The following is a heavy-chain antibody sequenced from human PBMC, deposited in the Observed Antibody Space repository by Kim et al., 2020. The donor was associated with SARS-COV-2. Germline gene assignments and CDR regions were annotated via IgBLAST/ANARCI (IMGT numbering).Heavy chain of an antibody. CDR3: AKYWFWGGREPLDY. D-gene: IGHD3-16*01. Sequence: ADSGEGRFTISRDNSKNTLYLQMNSLRAEDTAVYYCAKYWFWGGREPLDYWGQGTLVTVSS. J-gene: IGHJ4*02. V-gene: IGHV3-23*01.